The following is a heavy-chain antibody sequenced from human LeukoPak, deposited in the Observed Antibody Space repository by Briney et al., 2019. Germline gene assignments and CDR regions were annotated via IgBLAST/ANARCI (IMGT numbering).Heavy chain of an antibody. CDR1: GGSISTSTYY. Sequence: SETLSLTCTVSGGSISTSTYYWGWIRRPPGKGLEWIGSIYYSGTTYYNPSLKSRVTVFVDTSKNQFSLNLSSVTAADTAVYYCVRGSTLRHYQYWGQGTLVTVSS. CDR3: VRGSTLRHYQY. J-gene: IGHJ4*02. CDR2: IYYSGTT. V-gene: IGHV4-39*01. D-gene: IGHD3-16*01.